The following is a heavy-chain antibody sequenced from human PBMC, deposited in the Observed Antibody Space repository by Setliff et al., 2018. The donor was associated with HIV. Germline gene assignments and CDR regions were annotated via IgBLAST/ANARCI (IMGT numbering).Heavy chain of an antibody. CDR2: VYHTGST. Sequence: SETLSLTCGVSGYSMSSGYYWGWIRQPPGKGLEWIGNVYHTGSTYHNPSLKSRVTISVDTSKNQFSLKLSSVIAADTAVYYCARHAAGPDGPFDYWGQGTLVTVSS. CDR3: ARHAAGPDGPFDY. J-gene: IGHJ4*02. CDR1: GYSMSSGYY. V-gene: IGHV4-38-2*01. D-gene: IGHD2-2*01.